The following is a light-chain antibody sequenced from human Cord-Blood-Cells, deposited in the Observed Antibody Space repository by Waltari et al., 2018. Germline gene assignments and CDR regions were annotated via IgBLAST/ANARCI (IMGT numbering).Light chain of an antibody. CDR1: SSNIGAGYD. J-gene: IGLJ1*01. CDR2: GNS. V-gene: IGLV1-40*01. CDR3: QSYDSSLSGYV. Sequence: QSVLTQPPSVSGAPGQRVTISCTGSSSNIGAGYDVHWYQQLPGTAPKLLSYGNSKRPSGVPDRFSGSKSGTSASLAITGLQAEYEADYYCQSYDSSLSGYVFGTGTKVTGL.